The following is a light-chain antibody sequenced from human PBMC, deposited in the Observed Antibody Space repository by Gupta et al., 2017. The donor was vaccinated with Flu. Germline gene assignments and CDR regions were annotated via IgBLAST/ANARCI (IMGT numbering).Light chain of an antibody. CDR3: AGWEDSRSGHYV. CDR1: SPNIGSYT. CDR2: DFS. J-gene: IGLJ1*01. Sequence: QSALTQPPSASGTPGQRVTFSCSGSSPNIGSYTVDWYQQPPGTAPKLLIYDFSERPSGGPDRVSGSKSGTSAALAISGLQAEEEADYYCAGWEDSRSGHYVFGAGTKVTVL. V-gene: IGLV1-44*01.